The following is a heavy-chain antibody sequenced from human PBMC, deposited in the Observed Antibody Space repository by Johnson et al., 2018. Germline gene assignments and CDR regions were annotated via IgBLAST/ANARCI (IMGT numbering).Heavy chain of an antibody. CDR3: ARIGIEALI. J-gene: IGHJ6*02. CDR1: GFTFSTHD. V-gene: IGHV3-13*01. Sequence: VQLVQSGGGLVQPGGSLRLSCAASGFTFSTHDMYWVRQCTGRVLEWVSALDTTADTSFPGSVRGRFTISRESAKNSLYLQMNSLRDEDTAVYYCARIGIEALIWGQGTTVTVSS. D-gene: IGHD3-16*01. CDR2: LDTTADT.